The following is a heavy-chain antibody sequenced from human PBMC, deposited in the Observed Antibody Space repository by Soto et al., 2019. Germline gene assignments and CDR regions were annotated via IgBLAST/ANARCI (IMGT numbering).Heavy chain of an antibody. Sequence: GGSLRLSCAASGFTFSSYAMSWVRQAPGKGLEWVSAISGSGGSTYYADSVKGRFTISRDTSDNRVYLRMYSLRTEDTAYYYCAKDYLGSSNVFDVWGRGTVVTV. D-gene: IGHD2-2*01. CDR2: ISGSGGST. CDR1: GFTFSSYA. J-gene: IGHJ3*01. CDR3: AKDYLGSSNVFDV. V-gene: IGHV3-23*01.